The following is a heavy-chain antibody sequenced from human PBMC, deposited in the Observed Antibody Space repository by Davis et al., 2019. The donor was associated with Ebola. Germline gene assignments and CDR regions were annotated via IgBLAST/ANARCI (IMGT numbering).Heavy chain of an antibody. CDR1: GYSFTGYY. V-gene: IGHV1-2*02. CDR2: INPHSGGA. CDR3: ARGSQWLGPDY. Sequence: AASVKVSCKASGYSFTGYYMHWVRQPPGQGLEWMGRINPHSGGADFAQRFQGRVTMNRDTSINTSYMEMTSLTSDDTAVYYCARGSQWLGPDYWGQGTLVTVSS. J-gene: IGHJ4*02. D-gene: IGHD6-19*01.